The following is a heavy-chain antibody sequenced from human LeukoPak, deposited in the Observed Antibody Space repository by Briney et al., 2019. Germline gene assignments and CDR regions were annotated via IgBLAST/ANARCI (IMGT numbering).Heavy chain of an antibody. Sequence: GSLRLSCAASGFTFSSYGMHWVRQAPGKGLEWVAVIWYDGSNKYYADSVKGRFTISRDNSKNTLYLQMNSLRAEDTAVYYCAKERGANGYYYYYMDVWGKGTTVTVSS. CDR2: IWYDGSNK. CDR1: GFTFSSYG. D-gene: IGHD1-26*01. CDR3: AKERGANGYYYYYMDV. V-gene: IGHV3-33*06. J-gene: IGHJ6*03.